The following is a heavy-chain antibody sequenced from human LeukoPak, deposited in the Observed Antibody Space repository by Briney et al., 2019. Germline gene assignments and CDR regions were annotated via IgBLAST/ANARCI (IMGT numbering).Heavy chain of an antibody. CDR3: ARGPGEYSYGFGNFDY. V-gene: IGHV1-69*13. D-gene: IGHD5-18*01. CDR1: GGTFSSYA. CDR2: IIPIFGTA. Sequence: GASVKVSCKASGGTFSSYAISWVRQAPGQGLEWMGGIIPIFGTANYAQKFQGRVTITADESTSTAYMELSSLRSEDTAVYYCARGPGEYSYGFGNFDYWGQGTLVTVSS. J-gene: IGHJ4*02.